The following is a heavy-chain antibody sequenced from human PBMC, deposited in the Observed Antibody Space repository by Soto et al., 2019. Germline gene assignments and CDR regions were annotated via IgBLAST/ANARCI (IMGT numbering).Heavy chain of an antibody. CDR2: ISSDRGTI. V-gene: IGHV3-48*01. J-gene: IGHJ5*02. Sequence: LVESGGTLVQPGGSLRLSCAASGFTFSSFNMNWVRQAPGKGLEWISYISSDRGTIYYADSVKGRFTIYRDDASNSLYLQMNNVRVEDTAVYYCARDSPAPNWDKRNWFDTWGQGTLVIVSS. CDR3: ARDSPAPNWDKRNWFDT. D-gene: IGHD1-26*01. CDR1: GFTFSSFN.